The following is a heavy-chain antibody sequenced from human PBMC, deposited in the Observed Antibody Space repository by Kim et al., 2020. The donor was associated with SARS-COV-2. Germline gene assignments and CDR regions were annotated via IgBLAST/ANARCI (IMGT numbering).Heavy chain of an antibody. CDR3: ARCGYPRY. CDR1: GFTLSSYG. D-gene: IGHD6-25*01. V-gene: IGHV3-21*01. CDR2: ISSSGTNT. Sequence: GGSLRLSCAPSGFTLSSYGLNWVRQAPGKGLEWVSSISSSGTNTHYADSLEGRFTISKDSAKNSLYLQMNSLRAEDTAIYYCARCGYPRYWGQGTLVTVSS. J-gene: IGHJ4*02.